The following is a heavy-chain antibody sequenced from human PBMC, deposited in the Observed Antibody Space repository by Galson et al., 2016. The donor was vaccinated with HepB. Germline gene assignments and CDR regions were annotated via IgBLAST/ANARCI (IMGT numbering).Heavy chain of an antibody. CDR1: GGSISSDSYY. CDR2: IDYSGST. CDR3: ASSGGSSGWFYYFDY. Sequence: ETLSLTCTVSGGSISSDSYYWNWIRQHPGKGLEWIGNIDYSGSTSYNPSLKSRVTISVDTSKNQFSLKLNSVTAADTALDYCASSGGSSGWFYYFDYWGQGTLVTVSS. V-gene: IGHV4-39*01. J-gene: IGHJ4*02. D-gene: IGHD6-19*01.